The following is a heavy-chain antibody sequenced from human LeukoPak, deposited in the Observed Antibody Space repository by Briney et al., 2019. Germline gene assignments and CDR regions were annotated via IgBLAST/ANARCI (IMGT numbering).Heavy chain of an antibody. CDR3: AKEYAIFGVVMNAFDI. J-gene: IGHJ3*02. Sequence: GGSLRLSCAASGFALSSYAMSWVRQAPRKGLEWVSAISGSGGSTYYADSVKGRFTISRDNSKNTLYLQMNSLRAEDTAVYYCAKEYAIFGVVMNAFDIWGQGTMVTVSS. D-gene: IGHD3-3*01. V-gene: IGHV3-23*01. CDR2: ISGSGGST. CDR1: GFALSSYA.